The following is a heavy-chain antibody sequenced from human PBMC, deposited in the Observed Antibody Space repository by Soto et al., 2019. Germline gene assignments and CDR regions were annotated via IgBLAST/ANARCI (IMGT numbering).Heavy chain of an antibody. Sequence: QVQLVESGGGVVQPGRSLRLSCAASGFTFSSYGMHWVRQAPGKGLEWVAVIWYDGSNKYYADSVKGRFTISRDNSKNTLNLQMNGLRAEDTAVYYCARDPSDGCNSVGYYFDYWGQGALVTVSS. CDR1: GFTFSSYG. J-gene: IGHJ4*02. CDR3: ARDPSDGCNSVGYYFDY. V-gene: IGHV3-33*01. CDR2: IWYDGSNK. D-gene: IGHD4-4*01.